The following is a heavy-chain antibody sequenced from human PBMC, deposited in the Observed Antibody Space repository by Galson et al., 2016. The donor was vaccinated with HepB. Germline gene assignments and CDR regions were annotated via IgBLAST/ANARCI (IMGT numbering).Heavy chain of an antibody. CDR2: IIPIYDTA. D-gene: IGHD3-22*01. CDR1: GYIFANYG. Sequence: SVKVSCKASGYIFANYGVSWVRQAPGQGLEWMGGIIPIYDTANYAQKFQGRVTITADKSTSTVYMGLSSLTSEDTAVYYCARDGIVVVGLDAFDIWGQGTVVTVSS. J-gene: IGHJ3*02. V-gene: IGHV1-69*06. CDR3: ARDGIVVVGLDAFDI.